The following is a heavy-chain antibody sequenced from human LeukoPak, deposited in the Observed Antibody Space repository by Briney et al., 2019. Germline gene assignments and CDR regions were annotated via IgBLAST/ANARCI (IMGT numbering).Heavy chain of an antibody. J-gene: IGHJ6*03. CDR2: IIPIFGTA. Sequence: SVKVSCKASGGTFSSYAISWVRQAPGQGLEWMGGIIPIFGTANYAQKFQGRVTITADESTSTAYMELSSLRSEDTAVYYCARAPISIVGATGYYYYYMDVWGKGTTVTTSS. D-gene: IGHD1-26*01. CDR1: GGTFSSYA. CDR3: ARAPISIVGATGYYYYYMDV. V-gene: IGHV1-69*01.